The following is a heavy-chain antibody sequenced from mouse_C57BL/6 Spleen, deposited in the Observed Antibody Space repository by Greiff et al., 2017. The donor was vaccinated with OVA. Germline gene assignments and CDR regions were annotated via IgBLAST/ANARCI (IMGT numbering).Heavy chain of an antibody. CDR2: INPGSGGT. CDR1: GYAFTNYL. V-gene: IGHV1-54*01. J-gene: IGHJ3*01. CDR3: AREGSLLMAY. D-gene: IGHD2-10*01. Sequence: VKLMESGAELVRPGTSVKVSCKASGYAFTNYLIEWVKQRPGQGLEWIGVINPGSGGTNYNEKFKGKATLTADKSSSTAYMQLSSLTSEDSAVYFCAREGSLLMAYWGQGTLVTVSA.